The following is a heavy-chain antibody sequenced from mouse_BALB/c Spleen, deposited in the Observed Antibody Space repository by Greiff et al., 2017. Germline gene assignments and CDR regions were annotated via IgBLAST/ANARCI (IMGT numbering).Heavy chain of an antibody. CDR1: GYTFSSYW. CDR2: ILPGSGST. J-gene: IGHJ1*01. D-gene: IGHD2-14*01. Sequence: QVQLQQSGAELMKPGASVKISCKATGYTFSSYWIEWVKQRPGHGLEWIGEILPGSGSTNYNEKFKGKATFTADTSSNTAYMQLSSLTSEDSAVYYCANRYDDGYFDVWGAGTTVTVSS. V-gene: IGHV1-9*01. CDR3: ANRYDDGYFDV.